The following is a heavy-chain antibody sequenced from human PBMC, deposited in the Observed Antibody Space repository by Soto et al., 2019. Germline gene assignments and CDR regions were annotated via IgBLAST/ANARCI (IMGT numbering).Heavy chain of an antibody. D-gene: IGHD3-3*01. J-gene: IGHJ6*04. CDR3: ARARKGSGSDYYYHYGMDV. CDR2: INHSGST. Sequence: SETLSLTCSVYGGSFSNYYWSGIRQPPGKGLEWIGEINHSGSTNYNPSLKSRVTISVHTSKNQFSLKLSSVTAADTAVYYCARARKGSGSDYYYHYGMDVWGKGTTVTVSS. CDR1: GGSFSNYY. V-gene: IGHV4-34*01.